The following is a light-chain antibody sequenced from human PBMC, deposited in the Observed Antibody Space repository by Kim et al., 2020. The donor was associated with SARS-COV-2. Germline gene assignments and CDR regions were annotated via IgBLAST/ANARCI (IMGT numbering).Light chain of an antibody. J-gene: IGLJ2*01. V-gene: IGLV6-57*03. CDR3: QSYNSSNVV. Sequence: GKTVNISCTRSSGSIDEHYVQWYQQRPGGGPTTVIYEDDQRPSGDPDRFSGSIDSSSNSASLTISGLKTEDEADYYCQSYNSSNVVFGGGTQLTVL. CDR2: EDD. CDR1: SGSIDEHY.